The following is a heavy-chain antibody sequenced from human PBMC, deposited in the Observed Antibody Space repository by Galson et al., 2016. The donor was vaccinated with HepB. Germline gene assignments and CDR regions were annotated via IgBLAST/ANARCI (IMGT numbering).Heavy chain of an antibody. CDR1: GFSFRTTGVG. CDR2: IYWDDDK. D-gene: IGHD4-17*01. J-gene: IGHJ3*02. CDR3: AHRDTVTGAFDI. Sequence: PAQVKPTQTLTLTCTFSGFSFRTTGVGVAWIRQSPGKALEWLALIYWDDDKRYSPSLRSRLTIRKDTAKNEVVLTMTNMDPVDTATYFCAHRDTVTGAFDIWGQGTMVTVSS. V-gene: IGHV2-5*02.